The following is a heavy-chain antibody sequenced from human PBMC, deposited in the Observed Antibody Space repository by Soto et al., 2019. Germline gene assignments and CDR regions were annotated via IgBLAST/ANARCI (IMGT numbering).Heavy chain of an antibody. CDR3: ARQINWRDGGA. CDR2: VNRGASSL. CDR1: AFRPSDHG. Sequence: LRRSCSASAFRPSDHGVNWVRQAPGKGLEWISSVNRGASSLYYAESVKGRFTMSRDDAKNSVYLQMNSLRDEDTAVYYCARQINWRDGGAWGQGTLVTVSS. J-gene: IGHJ5*02. D-gene: IGHD3-16*01. V-gene: IGHV3-48*02.